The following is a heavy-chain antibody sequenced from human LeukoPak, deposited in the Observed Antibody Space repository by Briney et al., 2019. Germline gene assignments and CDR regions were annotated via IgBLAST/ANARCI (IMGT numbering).Heavy chain of an antibody. Sequence: GGSLRLSCAASGFTFSSYWMHWVRQSPGKGLVWVSRINNDESSTSYADSVKGRFTISRDNAKNTLYLQMNSLRAEDTAVYHCARVQGHPPNGLDVWGQGTMVTVSS. V-gene: IGHV3-74*01. J-gene: IGHJ3*01. D-gene: IGHD2-8*01. CDR2: INNDESST. CDR1: GFTFSSYW. CDR3: ARVQGHPPNGLDV.